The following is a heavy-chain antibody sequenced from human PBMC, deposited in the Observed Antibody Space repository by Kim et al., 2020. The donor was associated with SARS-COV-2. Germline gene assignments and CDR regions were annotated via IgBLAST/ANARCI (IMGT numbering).Heavy chain of an antibody. D-gene: IGHD3-16*02. CDR3: ARERYDYVWGSYRPTPAYYYGMDV. J-gene: IGHJ6*02. CDR1: GFTFSSYG. CDR2: ISYDGSNK. Sequence: GGSLRLSCAASGFTFSSYGMHWVRQAPGKGLEWVAVISYDGSNKYYADSVKGRFTISRDNSKNTLYLQMNSLRAEDTAVYYCARERYDYVWGSYRPTPAYYYGMDVWGQGTTVTVSS. V-gene: IGHV3-33*05.